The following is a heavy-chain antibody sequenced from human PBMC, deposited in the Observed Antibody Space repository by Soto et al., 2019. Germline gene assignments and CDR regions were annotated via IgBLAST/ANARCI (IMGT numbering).Heavy chain of an antibody. D-gene: IGHD3-22*01. Sequence: PVGSLRLSCAASGFSFSGYAMSWVRQAPGKGLEWVSAVSGSGGHTYYADSVKGRFTISRDNSKNTLYLQMNSLRAEDTALYYCAKERTSSGYFDYWGQGTLVTVSS. V-gene: IGHV3-23*01. J-gene: IGHJ4*02. CDR2: VSGSGGHT. CDR3: AKERTSSGYFDY. CDR1: GFSFSGYA.